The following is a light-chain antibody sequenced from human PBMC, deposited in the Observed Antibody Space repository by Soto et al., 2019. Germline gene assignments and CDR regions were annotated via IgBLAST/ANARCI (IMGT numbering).Light chain of an antibody. CDR2: GAS. J-gene: IGKJ4*02. CDR1: QSCTTSQ. CDR3: SRYARQTRS. V-gene: IGKV3-20*01. Sequence: EIRLTHSVGALSLYQGERATLFTRASQSCTTSQLAWYQQRPGQAPRVLIFGASRRATGIPDSFSGSGSGTDFPLTISRLELEDPAVFYCSRYARQTRSFGGGTNVDIK.